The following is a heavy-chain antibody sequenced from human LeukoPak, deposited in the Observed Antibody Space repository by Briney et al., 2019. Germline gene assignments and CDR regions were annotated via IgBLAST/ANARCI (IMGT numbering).Heavy chain of an antibody. Sequence: GRSLRLSCAASGFTFSSYGMHWVRQVPGKGLEWVAVIWYDGSNKYYADSVKGRFTISRDNSKNTLYLQMNSLRAEDTAVYYCARDLSFYGDYSYYFDYWGQGTLVTVSS. CDR3: ARDLSFYGDYSYYFDY. CDR2: IWYDGSNK. D-gene: IGHD4-17*01. CDR1: GFTFSSYG. V-gene: IGHV3-33*01. J-gene: IGHJ4*02.